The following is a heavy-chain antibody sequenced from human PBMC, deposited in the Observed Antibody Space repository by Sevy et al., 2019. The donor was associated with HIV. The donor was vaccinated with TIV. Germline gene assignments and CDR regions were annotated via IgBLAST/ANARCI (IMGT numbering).Heavy chain of an antibody. CDR3: ARDPRMYGDYLLAYFDY. CDR1: GFTPTTYG. D-gene: IGHD2-8*01. V-gene: IGHV3-33*01. CDR2: IGYDGSNK. Sequence: GGSLRLSCAASGFTPTTYGMHWVRQAPGKGLEWVAVIGYDGSNKYYAYSVKGRFTISRDNSKNTLFLQMDSLRAEDTAVYYCARDPRMYGDYLLAYFDYWGQGTLVTVSS. J-gene: IGHJ4*02.